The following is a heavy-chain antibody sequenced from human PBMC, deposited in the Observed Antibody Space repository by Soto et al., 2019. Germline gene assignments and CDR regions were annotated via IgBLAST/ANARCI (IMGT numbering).Heavy chain of an antibody. J-gene: IGHJ6*02. V-gene: IGHV1-18*01. CDR2: ISAYNGNT. CDR3: ARGGYFSGGSCYSTDYYYGMDV. CDR1: GYSFTSYG. D-gene: IGHD2-15*01. Sequence: QVQLVQSGAEVKKPGASVKVSCKASGYSFTSYGISWVRQAPGQGLEWMGWISAYNGNTKNAQKLQGRGTNTTATSTSTGYMELRSLRADATAVYYCARGGYFSGGSCYSTDYYYGMDVWGQGTTVTVSS.